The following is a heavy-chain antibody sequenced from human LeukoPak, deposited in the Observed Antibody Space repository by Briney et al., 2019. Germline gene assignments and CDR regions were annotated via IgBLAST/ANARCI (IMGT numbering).Heavy chain of an antibody. Sequence: PSKTLSLTCTVFGGSISSGGYYWSWIRQHPGKGLEWIGYIYYSGSTYYNPSLKSRVTISVDTSKNQFSLKLSSVTAADTAVYYCARVGVPAAIIYYFDYWGQGTLVTVSS. CDR2: IYYSGST. CDR3: ARVGVPAAIIYYFDY. D-gene: IGHD2-2*02. CDR1: GGSISSGGYY. V-gene: IGHV4-31*03. J-gene: IGHJ4*02.